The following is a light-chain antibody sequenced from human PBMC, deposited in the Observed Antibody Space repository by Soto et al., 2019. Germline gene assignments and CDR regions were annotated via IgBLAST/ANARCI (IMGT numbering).Light chain of an antibody. CDR2: GNN. Sequence: QSVLTQPPSVSGAPGRRVTISCTGSSSNIGAGYDVHWYQQLPGSAPKLLISGNNNRPSGVPGRFSGSKSGTSASLAIIVRRAEDEADYYCQSYDSSLSGSVFGGGTKLTVL. V-gene: IGLV1-40*01. CDR1: SSNIGAGYD. J-gene: IGLJ2*01. CDR3: QSYDSSLSGSV.